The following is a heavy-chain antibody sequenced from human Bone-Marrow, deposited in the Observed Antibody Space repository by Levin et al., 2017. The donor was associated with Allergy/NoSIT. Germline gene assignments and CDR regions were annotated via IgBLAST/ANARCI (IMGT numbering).Heavy chain of an antibody. CDR3: VARSNGMDV. CDR2: IHSRGSA. Sequence: PGGSLRLSCAASEFIVSSNYMSWVRQVPGKGLDWVSVIHSRGSAYYADSVKGRFTISRDNSKNTLYLRMNSLRVEDTAVYYCVARSNGMDVWGQGTTVTVSS. J-gene: IGHJ6*02. V-gene: IGHV3-66*01. D-gene: IGHD5-12*01. CDR1: EFIVSSNY.